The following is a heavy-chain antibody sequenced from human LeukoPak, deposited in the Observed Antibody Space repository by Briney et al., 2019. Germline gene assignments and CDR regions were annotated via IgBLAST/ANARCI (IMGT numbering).Heavy chain of an antibody. CDR1: GFTFSSYA. Sequence: PGGSLRLSCAASGFTFSSYAMSWVRQAPGKGLEWVSSISSSSSYIYYADSVKGRFTISRDNAKNSLYLQMNSLRAEDTAVYYCARERGGYDLRYYYYYMDVWGKGTTVTISS. D-gene: IGHD5-12*01. J-gene: IGHJ6*03. CDR3: ARERGGYDLRYYYYYMDV. V-gene: IGHV3-21*01. CDR2: ISSSSSYI.